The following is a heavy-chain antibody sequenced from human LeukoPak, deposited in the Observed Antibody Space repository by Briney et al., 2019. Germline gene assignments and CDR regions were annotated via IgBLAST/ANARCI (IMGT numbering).Heavy chain of an antibody. CDR1: GLTFSSYA. CDR2: ISSSGSTI. J-gene: IGHJ4*02. D-gene: IGHD2-15*01. V-gene: IGHV3-48*04. Sequence: GGSLRLSCAASGLTFSSYAMNWIRQAPGKGLEWVSYISSSGSTIYYADSVKGRFTISRGNAKNSLYLQMNSLRAEDTAVYYCARGLGYCSGGSCYSGIGYFDYWGQGTLVTVSS. CDR3: ARGLGYCSGGSCYSGIGYFDY.